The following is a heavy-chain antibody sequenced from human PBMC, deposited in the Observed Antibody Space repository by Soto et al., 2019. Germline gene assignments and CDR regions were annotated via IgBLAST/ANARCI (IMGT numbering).Heavy chain of an antibody. V-gene: IGHV4-59*01. J-gene: IGHJ4*02. CDR1: GGSISNYY. CDR3: AREIAVAGTHYFDY. CDR2: IYYSGSI. D-gene: IGHD6-19*01. Sequence: SETLSLTCTVSGGSISNYYWSWIRQPPGKGLEWIGYIYYSGSINYNPSLKSRVTISEDTSKNQFSLKMSSVTAADTAVYYCAREIAVAGTHYFDYWGQGTLVTVSS.